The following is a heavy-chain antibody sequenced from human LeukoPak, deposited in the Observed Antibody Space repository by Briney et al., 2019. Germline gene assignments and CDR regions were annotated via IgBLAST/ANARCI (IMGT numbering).Heavy chain of an antibody. CDR3: ARSSVAAAGYFDY. Sequence: SQTLSFTCAVSGGSISSGGYSWSWIRQPPGKGLEWIGYIYHSGSTYYNPSLKSRVTISVDRPKNQFSLKLSSVTAADTAVYYCARSSVAAAGYFDYWGQGTLVTVSS. CDR1: GGSISSGGYS. V-gene: IGHV4-30-2*01. J-gene: IGHJ4*02. CDR2: IYHSGST. D-gene: IGHD6-13*01.